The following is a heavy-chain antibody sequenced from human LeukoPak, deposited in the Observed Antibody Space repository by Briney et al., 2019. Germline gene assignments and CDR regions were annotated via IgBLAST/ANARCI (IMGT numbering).Heavy chain of an antibody. CDR2: ISGSGGST. D-gene: IGHD6-13*01. CDR3: AKEGSSSWYGDIIDY. J-gene: IGHJ4*02. V-gene: IGHV3-23*01. Sequence: GGSLRLPCAASGFTFSSYAMSWVRQAPGKGLEWVSAISGSGGSTYYADSVKGRFTISRDNSKNTLYLQMNSLRAEDTAVYYCAKEGSSSWYGDIIDYWGQGTLVTVSS. CDR1: GFTFSSYA.